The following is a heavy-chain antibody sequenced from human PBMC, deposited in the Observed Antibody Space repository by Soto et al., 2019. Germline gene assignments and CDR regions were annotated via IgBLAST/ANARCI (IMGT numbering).Heavy chain of an antibody. D-gene: IGHD3-9*01. V-gene: IGHV3-7*01. CDR3: ARDVVGIFWKGDAFDI. Sequence: PVGSLRLSCAASGFTFSSYWMSWVRQAPGKGLEWVANIKQDGSEKYYVDSVKGRFTISRDNAKNSLYLQMNSLRAEDTAVYYCARDVVGIFWKGDAFDIWGQGTMVTVSS. CDR1: GFTFSSYW. CDR2: IKQDGSEK. J-gene: IGHJ3*02.